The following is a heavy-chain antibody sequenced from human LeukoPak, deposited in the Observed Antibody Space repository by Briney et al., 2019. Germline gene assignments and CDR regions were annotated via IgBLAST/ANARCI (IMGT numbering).Heavy chain of an antibody. V-gene: IGHV1-18*01. J-gene: IGHJ6*03. Sequence: GASVKVSCKASGYTFTSYGISWVRQAPGQGLEWMGWISAYNGNTNYAQKLQGRVTMTTDTSTSTAYMELRSLRSDDTAVCYCARDSTIAARLLFAYYYYMDVWGKGTTVTVSS. CDR3: ARDSTIAARLLFAYYYYMDV. CDR1: GYTFTSYG. D-gene: IGHD6-6*01. CDR2: ISAYNGNT.